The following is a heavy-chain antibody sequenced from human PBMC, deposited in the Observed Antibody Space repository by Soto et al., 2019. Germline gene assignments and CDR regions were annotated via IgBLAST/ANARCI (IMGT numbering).Heavy chain of an antibody. J-gene: IGHJ5*02. CDR2: ISESGDNT. Sequence: EVQLLESGGGLVQPGGSLRLSCAASGFTFSSYAISWVRLAPGRGLEWVSAISESGDNTYYADSVEGRFTISRDNYKNTLDLQMNSLRAEDTAVYYCAREAGIGVNKCFDPWGQGTQVTVSS. D-gene: IGHD1-26*01. CDR1: GFTFSSYA. CDR3: AREAGIGVNKCFDP. V-gene: IGHV3-23*01.